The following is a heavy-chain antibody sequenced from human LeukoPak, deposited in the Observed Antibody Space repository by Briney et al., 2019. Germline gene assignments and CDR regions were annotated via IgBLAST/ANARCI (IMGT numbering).Heavy chain of an antibody. V-gene: IGHV4-39*01. CDR1: GGSISSSSYY. CDR3: ARRRLRCPADL. Sequence: SETLSLTCTVSGGSISSSSYYWGWIRQPPGKGLEWIGSIYYSGSTYYNPSLKSRVTISVDTSKNQFSLKLSSVTAADTAVYYCARRRLRCPADLWGRGTLVTVSS. D-gene: IGHD4-17*01. J-gene: IGHJ2*01. CDR2: IYYSGST.